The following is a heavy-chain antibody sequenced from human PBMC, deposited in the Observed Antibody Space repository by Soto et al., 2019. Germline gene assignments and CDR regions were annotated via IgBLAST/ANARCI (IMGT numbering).Heavy chain of an antibody. D-gene: IGHD3-10*01. Sequence: EVQLLESGGGLVQPGGSLRLSCAASGFTFSSYAMSWVRQAPGKGLEWVSAISGSGGSTYYADSVKGRFTISRDNSKNTLYLQMNSLRAEDTAVYYCANRGDYYGSGSTQRGRFDYWGQGTLVTVSS. J-gene: IGHJ4*02. V-gene: IGHV3-23*01. CDR3: ANRGDYYGSGSTQRGRFDY. CDR1: GFTFSSYA. CDR2: ISGSGGST.